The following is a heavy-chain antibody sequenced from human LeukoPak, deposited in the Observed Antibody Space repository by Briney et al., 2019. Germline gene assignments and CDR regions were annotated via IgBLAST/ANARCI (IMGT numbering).Heavy chain of an antibody. CDR1: GFIFADYA. V-gene: IGHV3-49*03. D-gene: IGHD5-12*01. Sequence: PAGGSLRLSCTTSGFIFADYAMSWFRQAPGKGLEWVGFIRSKPFGGTIQYAASVKGRFNISRDDSKSIAYLQLNSLKTDDTAVYYCTRMYSGYDDPGFWGQGTLVTVSS. J-gene: IGHJ4*02. CDR3: TRMYSGYDDPGF. CDR2: IRSKPFGGTI.